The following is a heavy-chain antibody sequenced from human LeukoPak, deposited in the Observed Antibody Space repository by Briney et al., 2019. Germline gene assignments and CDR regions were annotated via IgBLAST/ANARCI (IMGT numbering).Heavy chain of an antibody. Sequence: SVKVSCKASGGTFSSYAISWVRQAPGQGLEWMGGIIPIFGTANYAQKFQGRVTITADESTSTAYMELRSLRSDDTAVYYCARADGSYYYYYMDVWGKGTTVTVSS. CDR2: IIPIFGTA. V-gene: IGHV1-69*01. CDR1: GGTFSSYA. J-gene: IGHJ6*03. CDR3: ARADGSYYYYYMDV.